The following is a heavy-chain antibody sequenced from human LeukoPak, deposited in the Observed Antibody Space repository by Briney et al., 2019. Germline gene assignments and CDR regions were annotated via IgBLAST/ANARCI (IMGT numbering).Heavy chain of an antibody. Sequence: ASVKVSCKASGYTFTSYGISWVRQAPGQGLEWMGWISAYSGNTNYVQKLQGRVTMTTDTSTSTAYMELRSLRSDDTAVYYCASGYGDYVDVVFDYWGQGTLVTVSS. J-gene: IGHJ4*02. CDR2: ISAYSGNT. CDR3: ASGYGDYVDVVFDY. V-gene: IGHV1-18*01. D-gene: IGHD4-17*01. CDR1: GYTFTSYG.